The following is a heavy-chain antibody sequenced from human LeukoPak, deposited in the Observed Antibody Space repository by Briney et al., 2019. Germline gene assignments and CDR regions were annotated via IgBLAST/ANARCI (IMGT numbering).Heavy chain of an antibody. CDR3: ARGSTSRKTAAGTIAFDI. D-gene: IGHD6-13*01. V-gene: IGHV1-18*01. J-gene: IGHJ3*02. CDR2: ISAYNGNT. Sequence: ASVRVSCKASGYTFTSYGISWVRQAPGQGPEWMGWISAYNGNTNYAQKLQGRVTMTTDTSTSTAYMELRSLRSDDTAVYYCARGSTSRKTAAGTIAFDIWGQGTMVTVSS. CDR1: GYTFTSYG.